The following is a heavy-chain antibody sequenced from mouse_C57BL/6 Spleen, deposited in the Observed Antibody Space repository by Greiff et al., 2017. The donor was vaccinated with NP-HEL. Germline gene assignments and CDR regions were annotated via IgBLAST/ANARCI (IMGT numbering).Heavy chain of an antibody. CDR2: ISSGSSTI. D-gene: IGHD2-1*01. J-gene: IGHJ4*01. CDR1: GFTFSDYG. V-gene: IGHV5-17*01. CDR3: ARPGNYYAMDY. Sequence: DVQLQESGGGLVKPGGSLKLSCAASGFTFSDYGMHWVRQAPETGLEWVAYISSGSSTIYYADTVKGRFTISRDNAKNTLFLQITSLRSEGTAMYYCARPGNYYAMDYWGQGTSVTVSS.